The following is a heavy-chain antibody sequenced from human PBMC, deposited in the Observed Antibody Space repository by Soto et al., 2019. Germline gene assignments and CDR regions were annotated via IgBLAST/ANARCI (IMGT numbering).Heavy chain of an antibody. D-gene: IGHD1-26*01. CDR1: GYSISSRNW. J-gene: IGHJ4*02. CDR3: ARREIQGPIDY. CDR2: IYYSGTT. V-gene: IGHV4-28*01. Sequence: QVQLQESGPGLVKPSDTLSLTCAVSGYSISSRNWWGWIRQPPGKGLEWIGYIYYSGTTYYNPSLKSRVALSADTSKTQFSLKLTSVTAVDTAVYYWARREIQGPIDYWGQGTLVTVSS.